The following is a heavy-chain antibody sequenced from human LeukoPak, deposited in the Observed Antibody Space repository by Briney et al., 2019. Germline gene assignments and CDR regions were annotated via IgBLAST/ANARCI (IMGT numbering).Heavy chain of an antibody. CDR2: ISSSSSYI. CDR3: ARSITMIVVVITYGTHDAFDI. J-gene: IGHJ3*02. CDR1: GFTFSSYS. D-gene: IGHD3-22*01. V-gene: IGHV3-21*01. Sequence: GGSLRLSCAASGFTFSSYSMNWVRQAPGKGLEWVSSISSSSSYIYYADSVKGRFTISRDNAKNSLYLQMNSLRAEDTAVYYCARSITMIVVVITYGTHDAFDIWGQGTMVTVSS.